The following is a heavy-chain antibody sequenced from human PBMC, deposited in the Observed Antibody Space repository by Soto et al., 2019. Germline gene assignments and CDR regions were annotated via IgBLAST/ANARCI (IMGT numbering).Heavy chain of an antibody. V-gene: IGHV4-59*01. J-gene: IGHJ4*02. D-gene: IGHD3-10*01. CDR3: AKSDGSGSYTAY. CDR2: INYSGST. Sequence: QVQLQESGPGLVKPSETLSLTCTVSGGSISSYYWSWIRQPPGKGLEWIGYINYSGSTNYNPSLKSRVTISVDTSKNQFSLKLSSVTAADAAVYYCAKSDGSGSYTAYWGQGTLVTVSS. CDR1: GGSISSYY.